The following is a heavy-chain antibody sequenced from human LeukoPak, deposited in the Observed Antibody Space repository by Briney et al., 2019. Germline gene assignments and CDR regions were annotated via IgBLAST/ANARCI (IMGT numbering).Heavy chain of an antibody. CDR3: ARGSYYYDSSGYLDHFDY. J-gene: IGHJ4*02. D-gene: IGHD3-22*01. CDR1: GGSISSGDYY. Sequence: TSQTLSLTCTVSGGSISSGDYYWSWIRQPPGKGLEWIGYIYYSGSTYYNPSLKSRVTISVDTSKNQFSLKLSSVTAADTAVYYCARGSYYYDSSGYLDHFDYWGQGTLVTVSS. V-gene: IGHV4-30-4*08. CDR2: IYYSGST.